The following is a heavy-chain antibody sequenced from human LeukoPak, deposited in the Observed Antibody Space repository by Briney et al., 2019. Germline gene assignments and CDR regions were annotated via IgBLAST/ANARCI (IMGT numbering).Heavy chain of an antibody. Sequence: ASVKVSCKASGGTFSSYAISWVRQAPGQGLEWMGGIIPIFGTANYAQKFQGRVTITTDESTSTAYMELSSLRSEDTAVYYCATSAPSYCTNGVCYTDWFDPWAREPWSPSPQ. D-gene: IGHD2-8*01. J-gene: IGHJ5*02. CDR3: ATSAPSYCTNGVCYTDWFDP. CDR2: IIPIFGTA. CDR1: GGTFSSYA. V-gene: IGHV1-69*05.